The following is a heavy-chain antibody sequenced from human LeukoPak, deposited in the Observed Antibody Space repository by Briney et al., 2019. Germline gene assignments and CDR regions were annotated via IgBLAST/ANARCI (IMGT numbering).Heavy chain of an antibody. CDR1: GYTFTSYY. J-gene: IGHJ5*02. CDR2: INPSGGST. CDR3: ARGFDDSSGYYYLMLYNWFDP. D-gene: IGHD3-22*01. V-gene: IGHV1-46*01. Sequence: ASVKVSCKASGYTFTSYYMHWVRQAPGQGLEWMGIINPSGGSTSYAQKFQGRVTMTRNTSISTAYMELSSLRSEDTAVYYCARGFDDSSGYYYLMLYNWFDPWGQGTLVTVSS.